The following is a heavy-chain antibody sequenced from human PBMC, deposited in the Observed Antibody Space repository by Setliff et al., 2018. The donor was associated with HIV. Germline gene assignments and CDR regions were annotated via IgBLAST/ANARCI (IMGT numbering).Heavy chain of an antibody. CDR3: ARGGGGYYYVGAVDI. J-gene: IGHJ3*02. CDR2: INVNNGNT. V-gene: IGHV1-18*01. Sequence: ASVKVSCKASGYTFIHYDVSWVRRAPGHGLEWMGWINVNNGNTNYAQKFQGRVTMTTDTSTTTGYMELRSLRSDDTAVYYCARGGGGYYYVGAVDIW. D-gene: IGHD3-22*01. CDR1: GYTFIHYD.